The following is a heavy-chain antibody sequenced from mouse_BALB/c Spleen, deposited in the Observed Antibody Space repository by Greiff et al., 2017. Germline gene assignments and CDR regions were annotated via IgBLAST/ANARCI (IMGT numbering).Heavy chain of an antibody. J-gene: IGHJ4*01. Sequence: EVKLVESGRGLVQPGGSRKLSCAASGFTFSSFGMHWVRQAPEKGLEWVAYISSGSSTIYYADTVKGRFTISRDNPKNTLFLQMTSLRSEDTAMYYCARYDGYHYYAMDYWGQGTSVTVAS. CDR2: ISSGSSTI. CDR1: GFTFSSFG. V-gene: IGHV5-17*02. CDR3: ARYDGYHYYAMDY. D-gene: IGHD2-2*01.